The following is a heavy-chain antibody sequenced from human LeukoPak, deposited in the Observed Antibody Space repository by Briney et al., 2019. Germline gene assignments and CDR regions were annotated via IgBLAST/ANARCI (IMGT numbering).Heavy chain of an antibody. D-gene: IGHD1/OR15-1a*01. CDR3: AKSHSVEQRGYFDY. CDR1: GFTFTTYA. V-gene: IGHV3-23*01. Sequence: PGGSLRLSCAASGFTFTTYAMSWVRQAPGKGLEWVSSISNDGGSTYYADSVKGRFTISRDNSRNTVYLQMNSLRGEDMAVYYCAKSHSVEQRGYFDYWGQGTLVPVSS. CDR2: ISNDGGST. J-gene: IGHJ4*02.